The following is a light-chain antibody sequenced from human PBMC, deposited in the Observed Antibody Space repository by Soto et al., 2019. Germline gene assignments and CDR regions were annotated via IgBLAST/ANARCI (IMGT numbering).Light chain of an antibody. Sequence: QTVVTQPPSASGTPGQRVTISCSGSNSNVGRNTVNWFQHLPGTAPKLLIYSFNQRPSGVPDRFSGSKSGTSASLAIRGLQFEDEADYYCAAWDDSLNGYVFGTGTKVTVL. CDR3: AAWDDSLNGYV. CDR1: NSNVGRNT. CDR2: SFN. V-gene: IGLV1-44*01. J-gene: IGLJ1*01.